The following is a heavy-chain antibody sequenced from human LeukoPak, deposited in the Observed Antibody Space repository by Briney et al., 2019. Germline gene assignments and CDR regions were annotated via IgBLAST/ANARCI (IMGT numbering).Heavy chain of an antibody. CDR2: ISAYNGNT. J-gene: IGHJ4*02. CDR1: GYTFTSYG. CDR3: ARGRNQLLWRNYYFDY. D-gene: IGHD2-2*01. Sequence: ASVKVSCKASGYTFTSYGISWVRQAPGQGLEWMGWISAYNGNTNYAQKLQGRVTMTTDTSTSTAYMELRSLRSDDTAVYYCARGRNQLLWRNYYFDYWGQGTLVTVSS. V-gene: IGHV1-18*01.